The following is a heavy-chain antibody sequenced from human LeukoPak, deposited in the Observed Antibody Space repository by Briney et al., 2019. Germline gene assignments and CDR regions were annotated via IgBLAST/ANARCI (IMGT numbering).Heavy chain of an antibody. J-gene: IGHJ4*02. CDR3: AKVYHDSGCLIDY. Sequence: GGSLRLSCAASGFTFSNYAMTWVRQAPGKGLEWVSTIRNNGATTDYADSVKGRFTIPRDDSKNTLYLQMNSLRAEDTAVYYCAKVYHDSGCLIDYWGQGTLVTVSS. CDR2: IRNNGATT. CDR1: GFTFSNYA. V-gene: IGHV3-23*01. D-gene: IGHD6-19*01.